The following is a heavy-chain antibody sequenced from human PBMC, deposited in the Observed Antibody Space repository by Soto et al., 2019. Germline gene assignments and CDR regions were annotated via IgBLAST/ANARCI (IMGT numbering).Heavy chain of an antibody. CDR1: GYTFTGHY. D-gene: IGHD3-16*01. Sequence: QVQLVQSGAEVQRPGASVKVSCKASGYTFTGHYIHWVRQAPGQGPEWMGWINPNSGATKFVQKFQGWVTLTKDTSISTACMALTRLTAEDTAVYFCARAGNAFCNDGRCAHYYGMDVWGQGTTVVVS. CDR3: ARAGNAFCNDGRCAHYYGMDV. CDR2: INPNSGAT. J-gene: IGHJ6*02. V-gene: IGHV1-2*04.